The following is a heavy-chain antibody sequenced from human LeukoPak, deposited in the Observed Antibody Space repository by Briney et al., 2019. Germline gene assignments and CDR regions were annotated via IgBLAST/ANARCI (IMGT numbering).Heavy chain of an antibody. CDR1: GDSVSSNSAA. V-gene: IGHV6-1*01. Sequence: SQTLSLTCAISGDSVSSNSAAWNWIRQSPSRGLEWLGRTYYRSKWYNDYAVSVKSRITINPDTSKNQFSLQLNSVTPEDTAVYYCARDRFGGRYYYGSGSYYPLDYWGQGTLVTVSS. J-gene: IGHJ4*02. D-gene: IGHD3-10*01. CDR3: ARDRFGGRYYYGSGSYYPLDY. CDR2: TYYRSKWYN.